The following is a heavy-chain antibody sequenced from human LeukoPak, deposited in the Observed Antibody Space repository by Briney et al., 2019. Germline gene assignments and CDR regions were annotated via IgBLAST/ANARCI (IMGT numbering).Heavy chain of an antibody. CDR3: AKDSLNYDILTGYERLLDY. J-gene: IGHJ4*02. D-gene: IGHD3-9*01. Sequence: GGSLRLSCAASGFTFSSYGMHWVRQAPGKGLEWVAVIWYDGSNKYYADPVKGRFTISRDNSKNTLYLQMNSLRAEDTAVYYCAKDSLNYDILTGYERLLDYWGQGTLVTVSS. CDR2: IWYDGSNK. CDR1: GFTFSSYG. V-gene: IGHV3-33*06.